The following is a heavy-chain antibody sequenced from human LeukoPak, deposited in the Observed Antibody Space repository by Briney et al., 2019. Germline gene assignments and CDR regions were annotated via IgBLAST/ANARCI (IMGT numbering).Heavy chain of an antibody. Sequence: SETLSLTCTVYGGFFRSYYWSWIRQPPGKGLEWIGYIYYSGSTNYNPSLKSRVTISVDTSKNQFSLKLNSVTAADTAVYYCARGRNLEWFDYWGQGTLVTVSS. V-gene: IGHV4-59*01. D-gene: IGHD3-3*01. CDR3: ARGRNLEWFDY. CDR1: GGFFRSYY. J-gene: IGHJ5*01. CDR2: IYYSGST.